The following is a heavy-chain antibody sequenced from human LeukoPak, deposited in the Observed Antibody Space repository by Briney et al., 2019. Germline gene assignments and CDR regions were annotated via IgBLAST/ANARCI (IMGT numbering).Heavy chain of an antibody. V-gene: IGHV3-23*01. CDR2: LSGGGDSR. CDR3: ARGPTGNQHYDFWSGYKNYYYMDV. D-gene: IGHD3-3*01. Sequence: GGSLRLSCAASGFAFSNYAMSWVRQAPGKGLEWVSSLSGGGDSRYYADSVMGRFTISRDNSKNTLYLQMNSLRAEDTAVYYCARGPTGNQHYDFWSGYKNYYYMDVWGKGTTVTVSS. CDR1: GFAFSNYA. J-gene: IGHJ6*03.